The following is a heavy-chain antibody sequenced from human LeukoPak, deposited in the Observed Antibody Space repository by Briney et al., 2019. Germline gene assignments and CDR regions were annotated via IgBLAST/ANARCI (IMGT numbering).Heavy chain of an antibody. V-gene: IGHV1-69*04. D-gene: IGHD3-22*01. CDR2: IIPFLGMP. Sequence: ASVKVSCKASGGTFSSYAVNWVRQAPGQGLEWVGRIIPFLGMPNYAQKFQGRVTITADKSTSTAYVELSNLRSDDTAVYYCARGHYYYYESSGYYHYYYGMDVWGQGTTVTVSS. CDR1: GGTFSSYA. CDR3: ARGHYYYYESSGYYHYYYGMDV. J-gene: IGHJ6*02.